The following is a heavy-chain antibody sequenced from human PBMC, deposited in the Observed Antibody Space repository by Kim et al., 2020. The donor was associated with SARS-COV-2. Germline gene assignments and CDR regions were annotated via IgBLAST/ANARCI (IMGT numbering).Heavy chain of an antibody. D-gene: IGHD3-3*01. CDR2: ISSSSTYI. CDR1: GFTFSNYN. V-gene: IGHV3-21*01. CDR3: ARDEPGSVFDYDGMAV. J-gene: IGHJ6*02. Sequence: GGSLRLSCAASGFTFSNYNMNWVRQAPGKGLEWVSSISSSSTYIYYADSVKGRFTISRDNAKNSLYLQMNSLRADDTAVYNCARDEPGSVFDYDGMAVWGQGTTVTVSS.